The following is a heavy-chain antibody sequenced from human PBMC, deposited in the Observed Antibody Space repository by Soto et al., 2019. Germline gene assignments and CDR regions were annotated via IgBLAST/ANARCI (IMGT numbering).Heavy chain of an antibody. J-gene: IGHJ4*02. V-gene: IGHV3-23*01. CDR1: GFTFNNYA. Sequence: EVQLLESGGGLVQPVGSLRLSCAASGFTFNNYAMTWVRQAPGKGLEWVSAISGGGDTTSYADSVKGRFTVSRDGSKNTLYLQMSSLRAEDTALYYCATGRGGSGSLTPRVDFWGQGTLVTVSS. CDR2: ISGGGDTT. CDR3: ATGRGGSGSLTPRVDF. D-gene: IGHD3-10*01.